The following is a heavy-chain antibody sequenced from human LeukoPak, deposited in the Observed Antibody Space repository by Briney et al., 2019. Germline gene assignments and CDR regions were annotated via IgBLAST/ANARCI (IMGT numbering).Heavy chain of an antibody. V-gene: IGHV1-2*02. J-gene: IGHJ4*02. D-gene: IGHD2-21*02. CDR1: GYTFTAYY. CDR2: INLYSGGT. CDR3: ARVAGGDWYYFDL. Sequence: GASVKVSCKAFGYTFTAYYMHWVRQAPGQGLEWMGWINLYSGGTNYAQKFQGRVTMTRDTSISAAYMELDRLGSDDTAVYYCARVAGGDWYYFDLWGQGSLVTPSA.